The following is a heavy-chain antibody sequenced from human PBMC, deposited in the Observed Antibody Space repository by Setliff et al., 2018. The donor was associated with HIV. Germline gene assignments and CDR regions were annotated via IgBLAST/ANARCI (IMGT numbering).Heavy chain of an antibody. Sequence: GGSLRLSCAASGFTFSNTWMSWVRQAPGKGLEWVGRIKSKTDGGTTDYAAPVKGRFTISRDDSKNTLYLQMNSLKTEDTAVYYCTTDASRVATVYWGQGTLVTVSS. V-gene: IGHV3-15*01. CDR2: IKSKTDGGTT. D-gene: IGHD5-12*01. CDR1: GFTFSNTW. J-gene: IGHJ4*02. CDR3: TTDASRVATVY.